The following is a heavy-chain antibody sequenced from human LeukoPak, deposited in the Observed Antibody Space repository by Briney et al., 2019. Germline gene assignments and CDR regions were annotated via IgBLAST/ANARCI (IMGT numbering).Heavy chain of an antibody. CDR1: GGSISSYY. D-gene: IGHD2-15*01. J-gene: IGHJ4*02. V-gene: IGHV4-59*08. Sequence: SQTLSLTCTVSGGSISSYYWSWIRQPPGKGLEWIGYIYYSGSTNYNPSLKSRVTISLDTSKNQFSLKLSSVTAADTAVYYCARSGSYAAAGDYWGQGTLVTVSS. CDR3: ARSGSYAAAGDY. CDR2: IYYSGST.